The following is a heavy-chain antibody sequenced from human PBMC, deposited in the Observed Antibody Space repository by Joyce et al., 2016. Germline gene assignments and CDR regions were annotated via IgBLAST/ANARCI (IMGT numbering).Heavy chain of an antibody. CDR2: IYWDDDK. V-gene: IGHV2-5*02. CDR3: VHRGLLKLDY. Sequence: QIILNESGPTLVKPTQTLTLTCTFSGFSLSGVGEGVAWVRQPPGKAPEWLGIIYWDDDKRYSPSLKSRLTITRDTSKNQVVLIMTNMDPVDTATYYCVHRGLLKLDYWGRGALVTVSS. J-gene: IGHJ4*02. CDR1: GFSLSGVGEG. D-gene: IGHD2-15*01.